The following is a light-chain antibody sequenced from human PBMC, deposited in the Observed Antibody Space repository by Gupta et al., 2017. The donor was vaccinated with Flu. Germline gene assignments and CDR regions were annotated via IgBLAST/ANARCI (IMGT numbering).Light chain of an antibody. CDR2: KDD. J-gene: IGLJ1*01. Sequence: SYELTQPPSVSVSPGQTASITCSGDNLNEKYVSWYEQKPGQSPVLVIYKDDKRPSGIPERSSGSNSGNTATLTISGTEAMDEADYYCQAWDSSACFFGTGTKVTVL. V-gene: IGLV3-1*01. CDR3: QAWDSSACF. CDR1: NLNEKY.